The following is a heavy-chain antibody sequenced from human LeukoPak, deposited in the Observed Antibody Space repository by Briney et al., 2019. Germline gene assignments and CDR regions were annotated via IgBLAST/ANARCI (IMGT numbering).Heavy chain of an antibody. V-gene: IGHV3-48*03. CDR1: GLTFGGYE. D-gene: IGHD1-14*01. J-gene: IGHJ5*02. CDR3: ARGPLNKGFDP. Sequence: GGSLRLSCAASGLTFGGYEFNWVRQAPGKGLEWVSYISVSGATTHYADSVRGRFTTSRDNAKNSLYLQMNSLRAEDTAVYYCARGPLNKGFDPWGQGTLVTVSS. CDR2: ISVSGATT.